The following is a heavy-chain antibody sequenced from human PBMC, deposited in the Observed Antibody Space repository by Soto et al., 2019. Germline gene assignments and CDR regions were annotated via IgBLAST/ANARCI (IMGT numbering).Heavy chain of an antibody. CDR1: GGSISSYY. Sequence: SETLSLTCTVSGGSISSYYWSWIRQPPGKGLEWIGYIYYSGSTNYNPSLKSRVTISVDTSKNQFSLKVNSVTAADTAVYFCARSHYPNLGYCSGGSCPTWGKGTQVTVSS. D-gene: IGHD2-15*01. CDR2: IYYSGST. V-gene: IGHV4-59*08. J-gene: IGHJ5*02. CDR3: ARSHYPNLGYCSGGSCPT.